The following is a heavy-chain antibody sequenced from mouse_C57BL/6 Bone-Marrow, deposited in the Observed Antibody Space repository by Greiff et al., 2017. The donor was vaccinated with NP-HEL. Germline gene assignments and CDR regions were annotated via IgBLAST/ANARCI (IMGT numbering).Heavy chain of an antibody. CDR2: ISSGGDYI. Sequence: EVKLMESGEGLVKPGGSLKLSCAASGFTFSSYAMSWVRQTPEKRLEWVAYISSGGDYIYYADTVKGRFPISRDNGRNPLYLQMSRLKSEDTAMYYCTREVSSCYPAWFAYWGQGTLVTVSA. D-gene: IGHD2-12*01. CDR3: TREVSSCYPAWFAY. J-gene: IGHJ3*01. V-gene: IGHV5-9-1*02. CDR1: GFTFSSYA.